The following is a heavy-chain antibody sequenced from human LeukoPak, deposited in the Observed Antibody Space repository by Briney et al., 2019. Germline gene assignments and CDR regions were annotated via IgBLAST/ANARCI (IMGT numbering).Heavy chain of an antibody. J-gene: IGHJ4*02. V-gene: IGHV1-3*01. CDR1: GYTFTSYA. CDR2: INAGTGNT. Sequence: ASVKVSCKASGYTFTSYAMHWVRQAPGQRLEWMGWINAGTGNTKYSQKFQGTVTITRDTSATTAYMELSSPTSEDTAVYYCARDSRIATGDLDYWGQGTLVTVSS. CDR3: ARDSRIATGDLDY. D-gene: IGHD6-13*01.